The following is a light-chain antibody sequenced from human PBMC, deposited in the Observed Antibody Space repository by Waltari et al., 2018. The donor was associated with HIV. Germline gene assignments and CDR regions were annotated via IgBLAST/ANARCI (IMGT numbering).Light chain of an antibody. CDR2: DGS. CDR1: SSDVGGYNY. CDR3: CSYAGSYTWV. Sequence: QSALTQPRPVSGSPGQSVTISCTGTSSDVGGYNYVSWYQQHTGKAPKLMIYDGSKRPSGVPDRFSGSKSGNTASLTISGLQAEDEADYYCCSYAGSYTWVFGGGTKLTVL. J-gene: IGLJ3*02. V-gene: IGLV2-11*01.